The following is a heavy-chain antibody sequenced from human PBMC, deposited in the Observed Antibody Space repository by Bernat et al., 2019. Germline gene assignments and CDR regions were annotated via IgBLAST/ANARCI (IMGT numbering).Heavy chain of an antibody. Sequence: EVQLLESGGVLIQPGGSLRLSCAASGFTFSSYAMSWVRQAPGKGLEWVSAISGSGGSTYYADSVKGRFTISRDNSKNTLYLQMNSLRAEDTAVYYCAKVGDIQLWPYYFDYWGQGTLVTVSS. J-gene: IGHJ4*02. V-gene: IGHV3-23*01. CDR3: AKVGDIQLWPYYFDY. CDR1: GFTFSSYA. CDR2: ISGSGGST. D-gene: IGHD5-18*01.